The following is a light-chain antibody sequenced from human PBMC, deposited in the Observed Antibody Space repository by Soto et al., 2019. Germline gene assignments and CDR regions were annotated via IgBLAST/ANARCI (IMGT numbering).Light chain of an antibody. CDR3: AAWDDSLNGYV. V-gene: IGLV1-44*01. Sequence: QSVLTQPPSASGTPGQRVTISCSGSSSNIGSNTVNWYQQLPGTAPKLLIYSYNQRPSGVPDRFSGSKSGTSASLAISGLQSEDEADYICAAWDDSLNGYVFGTGTKVTVL. CDR2: SYN. J-gene: IGLJ1*01. CDR1: SSNIGSNT.